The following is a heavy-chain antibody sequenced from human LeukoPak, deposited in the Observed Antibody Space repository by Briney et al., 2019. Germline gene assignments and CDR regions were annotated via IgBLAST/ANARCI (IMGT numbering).Heavy chain of an antibody. CDR3: ARVGGYCSRTNCYGPLYYYGMDV. V-gene: IGHV3-21*01. D-gene: IGHD2-2*01. CDR2: ITIISSYI. Sequence: GGSLRLSCAASGFTFSSYSMNWVRQAPGRGLEWVSSITIISSYIYYADSLKGRFTISRDTSKNSLYMQMNRLRDEDTAVYYCARVGGYCSRTNCYGPLYYYGMDVWGQGTPVTVSS. J-gene: IGHJ6*02. CDR1: GFTFSSYS.